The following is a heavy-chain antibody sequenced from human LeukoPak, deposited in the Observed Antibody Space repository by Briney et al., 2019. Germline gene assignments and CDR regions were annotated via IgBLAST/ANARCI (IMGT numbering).Heavy chain of an antibody. Sequence: GGSLRLSCVASGFTVSSNYMNWVRQAPGEGLEWVSVLHSGGRIHYADSVKGRFTISRDNSKNTLYLQMNSLRAEDTAVYFCARDRRDAFDIWGQGTMVTVSS. J-gene: IGHJ3*02. CDR2: LHSGGRI. CDR1: GFTVSSNY. CDR3: ARDRRDAFDI. V-gene: IGHV3-66*01.